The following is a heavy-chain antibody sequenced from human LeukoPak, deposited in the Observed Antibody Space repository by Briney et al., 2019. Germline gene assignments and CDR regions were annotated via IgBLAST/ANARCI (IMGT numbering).Heavy chain of an antibody. Sequence: VASVKVSCKASGYTFTGDYMRCVRQAPGEGLEWMGWINPNSGGTNYAQTFQGGVTMTRHTSISTAYMELSRLRSDDTAVYYCARDRSLGRGTMVRGVMGYWGQGTLVTVSS. D-gene: IGHD3-10*01. CDR1: GYTFTGDY. CDR3: ARDRSLGRGTMVRGVMGY. V-gene: IGHV1-2*02. CDR2: INPNSGGT. J-gene: IGHJ4*02.